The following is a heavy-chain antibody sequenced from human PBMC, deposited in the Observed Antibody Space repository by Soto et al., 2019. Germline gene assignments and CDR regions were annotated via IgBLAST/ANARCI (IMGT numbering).Heavy chain of an antibody. CDR2: INPSGGST. CDR1: GYTFTSYY. J-gene: IGHJ4*02. D-gene: IGHD3-22*01. CDR3: ARGRGSSGPYDY. Sequence: QVQLVQSGAEVKKPGASVKVSCKASGYTFTSYYMHWVRQAPGQGLEWMGIINPSGGSTSYAQKLQGGVTMTRDTSTSTVDMELSSLRSEDTAVYYCARGRGSSGPYDYWGQGPLVTVSS. V-gene: IGHV1-46*03.